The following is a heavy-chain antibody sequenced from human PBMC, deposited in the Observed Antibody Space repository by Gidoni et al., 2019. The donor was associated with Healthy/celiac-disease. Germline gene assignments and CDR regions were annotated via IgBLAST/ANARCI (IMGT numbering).Heavy chain of an antibody. CDR3: TIVGATFYYYGMDG. CDR2: INPSGGST. V-gene: IGHV1-46*01. J-gene: IGHJ6*02. D-gene: IGHD1-26*01. CDR1: GYTFPSYY. Sequence: QVQLVQSGAEVKKPGASVQVSCKASGYTFPSYYLHWVRQAPGQGLEWMGIINPSGGSTSYAQKFQGRVTMTRDTSTSTVYMELSSLRSEDTAVYYCTIVGATFYYYGMDGWGQGTTVTVSS.